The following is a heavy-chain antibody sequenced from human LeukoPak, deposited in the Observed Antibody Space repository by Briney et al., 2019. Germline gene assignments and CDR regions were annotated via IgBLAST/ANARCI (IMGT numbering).Heavy chain of an antibody. CDR3: ARTFDY. Sequence: GGSLRLSCAASGFAFSSSSMNWVRQAPGKGLEWISYISGDSNIIYYADSVKGRFTISRDNAKNALYLQMNSLRAEDTAVYYCARTFDYWGQGTLVTVSS. CDR2: ISGDSNII. J-gene: IGHJ4*02. CDR1: GFAFSSSS. V-gene: IGHV3-48*04.